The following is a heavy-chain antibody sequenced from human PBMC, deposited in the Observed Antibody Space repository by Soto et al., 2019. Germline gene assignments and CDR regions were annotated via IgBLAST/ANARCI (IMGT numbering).Heavy chain of an antibody. CDR2: INHSGST. Sequence: LETLSLSCAVYGGSFIGYYWIWIRQPPGKGLEWIGEINHSGSTNYNPSLKSRVTISVDTSKNQFSLKLSSVTAADTAVYYCARFLEAFDYWGQRTLVTVS. CDR3: ARFLEAFDY. D-gene: IGHD3-3*01. V-gene: IGHV4-34*01. CDR1: GGSFIGYY. J-gene: IGHJ4*02.